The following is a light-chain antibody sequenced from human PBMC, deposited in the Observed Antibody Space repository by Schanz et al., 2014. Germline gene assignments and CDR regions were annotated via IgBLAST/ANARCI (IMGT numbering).Light chain of an antibody. V-gene: IGKV3-11*01. CDR3: QQSYSTNT. J-gene: IGKJ2*01. CDR1: ESISNF. Sequence: EIVLTQSPATLSLSPGETATLSCRASESISNFLAWYQQKPGQPPRLLITDASNRATGIPARFSGTGSGTDFTLTISSLQPEDFATYYCQQSYSTNTFGQGTKLEIK. CDR2: DAS.